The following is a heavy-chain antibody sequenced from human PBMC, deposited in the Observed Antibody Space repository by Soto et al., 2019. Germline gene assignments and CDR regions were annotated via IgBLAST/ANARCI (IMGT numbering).Heavy chain of an antibody. J-gene: IGHJ4*02. CDR2: INAGNGNT. V-gene: IGHV1-3*01. CDR1: GYTFTSYA. D-gene: IGHD1-20*01. Sequence: ASVKVSCKASGYTFTSYAMHWVRQAPGQRLEWMGWINAGNGNTKYSQKFQGRVTITRDTSASTAYMELSSLRSEDTAVYYCARERLGITGTTGVFGYWGQGTLVTVSS. CDR3: ARERLGITGTTGVFGY.